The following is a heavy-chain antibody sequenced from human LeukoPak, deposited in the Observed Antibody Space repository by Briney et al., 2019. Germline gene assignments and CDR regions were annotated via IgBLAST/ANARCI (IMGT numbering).Heavy chain of an antibody. Sequence: GGSLRLSCAASGFTFSSYAMSWVRQAPGKGLKWVSAISGSGGSTYYADSVKGRFTISRDNSKNTLYLQMNSLRAEDTAVYYCANYGSGSYYYYGMDVWGQRTTVTVSS. CDR2: ISGSGGST. CDR3: ANYGSGSYYYYGMDV. J-gene: IGHJ6*02. D-gene: IGHD3-10*01. V-gene: IGHV3-23*01. CDR1: GFTFSSYA.